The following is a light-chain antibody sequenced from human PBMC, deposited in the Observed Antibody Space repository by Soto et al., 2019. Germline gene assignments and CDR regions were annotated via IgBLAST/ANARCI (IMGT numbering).Light chain of an antibody. CDR1: SSNIGAGYD. J-gene: IGLJ2*01. CDR3: QSYDSSVSPVV. CDR2: GNN. Sequence: QSVLTQPPSVSGAPGQRVTISCTGSSSNIGAGYDVHWYQQFPGTAPKLLIYGNNNRPSGVPDRFSGSKSGTSASLAITGLQAEDEADYYCQSYDSSVSPVVFGGGTKLTVL. V-gene: IGLV1-40*01.